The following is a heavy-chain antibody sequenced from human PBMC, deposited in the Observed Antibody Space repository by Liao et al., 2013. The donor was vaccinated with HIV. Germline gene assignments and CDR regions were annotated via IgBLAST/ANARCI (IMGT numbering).Heavy chain of an antibody. CDR1: GGSISSGVYY. J-gene: IGHJ4*02. V-gene: IGHV4-61*02. CDR2: ISDRGTT. CDR3: ARSSGFSPYHFDY. Sequence: QVQLQESGPGPVKPSQTLSLTCTVSGGSISSGVYYWSWIRQSAGKGLEWIGRISDRGTTNYNPSLKSRVTIVVDTSNNHFSLSLSSVSAADTAIYYCARSSGFSPYHFDYWGQGLVVTVSA. D-gene: IGHD6-19*01.